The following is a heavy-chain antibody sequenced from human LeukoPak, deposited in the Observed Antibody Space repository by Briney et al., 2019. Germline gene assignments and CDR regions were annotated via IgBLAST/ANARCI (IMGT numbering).Heavy chain of an antibody. CDR2: IIPIFGTA. D-gene: IGHD3-22*01. Sequence: SVKVSCKASGGTFSSYAISWVRQAPGQGLEWMGGIIPIFGTANYAQKFQGRVTITADESTSTAYMELSSLRSEDTAVYYCARGPMPAYYCDSSGYYPDYWGQGTLVTVSS. CDR1: GGTFSSYA. CDR3: ARGPMPAYYCDSSGYYPDY. V-gene: IGHV1-69*01. J-gene: IGHJ4*02.